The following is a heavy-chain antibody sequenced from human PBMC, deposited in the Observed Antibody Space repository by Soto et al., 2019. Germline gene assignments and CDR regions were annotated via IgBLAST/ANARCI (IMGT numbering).Heavy chain of an antibody. D-gene: IGHD6-19*01. J-gene: IGHJ5*02. CDR3: ARSIAVAINWFDP. CDR2: IHFRGGS. CDR1: GGSISSGGYY. V-gene: IGHV4-61*08. Sequence: SETLSLTCTVSGGSISSGGYYWSWVRQPPGKGLEWIGYIHFRGGSKSIPSLKGRVTLSIDTSKNQVSLKLSSVTAADTAVYYCARSIAVAINWFDPWGQGTLVTVSS.